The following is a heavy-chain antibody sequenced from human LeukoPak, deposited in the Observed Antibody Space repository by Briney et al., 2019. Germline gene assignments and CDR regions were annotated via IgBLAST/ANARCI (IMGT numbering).Heavy chain of an antibody. CDR1: GFTFSSYW. CDR3: ARAAGGLLLPYPPFDY. CDR2: IKQDGSEK. Sequence: PGGSLRLSCAASGFTFSSYWMSWVRQAPGKGLEWVANIKQDGSEKYYVDSVKGRFTISRDNAKNSLYLQMNSLRAEDTAVYYCARAAGGLLLPYPPFDYWGQGTLVTVSS. D-gene: IGHD3-22*01. V-gene: IGHV3-7*01. J-gene: IGHJ4*02.